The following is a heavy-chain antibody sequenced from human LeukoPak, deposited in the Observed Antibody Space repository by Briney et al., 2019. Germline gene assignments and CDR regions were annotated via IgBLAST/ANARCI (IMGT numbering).Heavy chain of an antibody. CDR2: IYYSGST. CDR3: ARRYYYDSSGYHYFDY. V-gene: IGHV4-39*01. J-gene: IGHJ4*02. D-gene: IGHD3-22*01. Sequence: SETLSLTCTVSGGSISSSSYYWGWIRQPPGKGLEWIGSIYYSGSTYYNPSLKSRVTISVDTSKNQFSLKLSSVTAADTAVYYCARRYYYDSSGYHYFDYWGQGTLVTVSS. CDR1: GGSISSSSYY.